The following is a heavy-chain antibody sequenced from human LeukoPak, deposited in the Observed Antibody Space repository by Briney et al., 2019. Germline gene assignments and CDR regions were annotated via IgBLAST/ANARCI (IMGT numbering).Heavy chain of an antibody. J-gene: IGHJ4*02. D-gene: IGHD3-22*01. Sequence: ASVKVSCKASGYTFTGYYMHWVRQAPGQGLEWMGWINPNSGGTNYAQKFQGRVTMTRDTSISTVYMELSRLRSADTAVYYCARVVGPGSGCFDYWGQGTLVTVSS. CDR1: GYTFTGYY. CDR2: INPNSGGT. CDR3: ARVVGPGSGCFDY. V-gene: IGHV1-2*02.